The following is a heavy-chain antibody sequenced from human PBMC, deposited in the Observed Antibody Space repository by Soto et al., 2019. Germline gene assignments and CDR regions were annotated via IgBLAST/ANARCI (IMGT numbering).Heavy chain of an antibody. CDR1: GFTFSSYG. CDR3: ARANYAGSGYPFDY. D-gene: IGHD3-22*01. CDR2: ISSSSSTM. V-gene: IGHV3-48*01. Sequence: PGGSLRLSCAASGFTFSSYGMHWVRQAPGKGLEWVSYISSSSSTMYYADSVKGRFTISRDNAKNSLYLQMNSLRAEDTAVYYCARANYAGSGYPFDYWGQGTLVTVSS. J-gene: IGHJ4*02.